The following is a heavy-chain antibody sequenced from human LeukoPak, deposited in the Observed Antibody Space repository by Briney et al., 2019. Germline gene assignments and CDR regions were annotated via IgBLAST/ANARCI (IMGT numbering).Heavy chain of an antibody. CDR1: GFIFNSHS. J-gene: IGHJ6*03. Sequence: GGSLRLSCAASGFIFNSHSMNWVRQAPGKGLEWVSSISSTSSYIYYADSVKGRFTISRDNSKNTLYLQMNSLRAEDTAVYYCAKDRGTTGLAPPSMDVWGKGTTVTISS. D-gene: IGHD1-14*01. V-gene: IGHV3-21*01. CDR2: ISSTSSYI. CDR3: AKDRGTTGLAPPSMDV.